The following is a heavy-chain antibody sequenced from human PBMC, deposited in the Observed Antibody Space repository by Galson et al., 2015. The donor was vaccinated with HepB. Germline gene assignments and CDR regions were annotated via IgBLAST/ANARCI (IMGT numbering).Heavy chain of an antibody. CDR1: GFTFSDYY. V-gene: IGHV3-72*01. J-gene: IGHJ4*02. D-gene: IGHD2-15*01. CDR3: ARAAYCSGGSCWGFDY. Sequence: SLRLSCAASGFTFSDYYMDWVRQAPGKGLEWVGRTRNKANSYTTEYAASVKGRFTISRDESYSSLYLQMNSLQTEDTAVYYCARAAYCSGGSCWGFDYWGQGTLVTFSS. CDR2: TRNKANSYTT.